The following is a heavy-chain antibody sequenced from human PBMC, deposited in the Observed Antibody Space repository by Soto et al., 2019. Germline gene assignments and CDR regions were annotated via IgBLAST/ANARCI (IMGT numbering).Heavy chain of an antibody. V-gene: IGHV1-69*12. CDR3: AREDLNTAYYYYGMDV. CDR1: GGTFSSYA. Sequence: QVQLVQSGAEVKKPGSSVKVSCKASGGTFSSYAISWVRQAPGPGLEWMGGIIPIFGTANYAQKFQGRVTINADDSTSTDYMELRSLRSEDTAVYYCAREDLNTAYYYYGMDVWGQGTTVTVSS. J-gene: IGHJ6*02. CDR2: IIPIFGTA.